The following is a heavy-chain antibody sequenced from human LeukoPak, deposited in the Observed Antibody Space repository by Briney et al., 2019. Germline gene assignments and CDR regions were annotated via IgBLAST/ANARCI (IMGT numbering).Heavy chain of an antibody. CDR1: GGSISSYY. D-gene: IGHD3-22*01. V-gene: IGHV4-59*01. CDR2: IYYSGST. CDR3: ARVTGYMIEDYFDY. Sequence: PSETLSLTCTVSGGSISSYYWSWIRQPPGKGLEWIEYIYYSGSTNYNPSLKSRATISVDTSKNQFSLRLSSVTAADTAVYYCARVTGYMIEDYFDYWGQGTLVTVSS. J-gene: IGHJ4*02.